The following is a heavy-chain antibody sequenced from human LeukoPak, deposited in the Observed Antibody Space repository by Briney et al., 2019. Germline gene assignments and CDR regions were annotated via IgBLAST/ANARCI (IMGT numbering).Heavy chain of an antibody. CDR3: VRRAKGNSYFDP. V-gene: IGHV6-1*01. CDR2: TYYTSKWTG. Sequence: SQTLSLTCAISGDSVSSGSSSWHWIRQSPSRGLEWLGRTYYTSKWTGDSALSVRSRIAITPDTSKNQFTLQLNSVTGGDTAVYYCVRRAKGNSYFDPWGQGTLVVVSS. J-gene: IGHJ5*02. D-gene: IGHD4-23*01. CDR1: GDSVSSGSSS.